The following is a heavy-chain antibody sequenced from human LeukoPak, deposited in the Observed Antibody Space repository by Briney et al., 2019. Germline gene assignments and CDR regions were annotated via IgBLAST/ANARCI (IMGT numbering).Heavy chain of an antibody. D-gene: IGHD3-22*01. CDR3: AKAGVRYFDSSGLYAFDF. Sequence: SETLSLTCAVSGGSISSTSYYWAWIRQPPGKGLEWIGTIYYGGSTYHNPSLKSRVTMSVDTSRNQFSPKLSSVDAADTAVYYCAKAGVRYFDSSGLYAFDFWGQGTTVTVSS. CDR1: GGSISSTSYY. CDR2: IYYGGST. J-gene: IGHJ3*01. V-gene: IGHV4-39*01.